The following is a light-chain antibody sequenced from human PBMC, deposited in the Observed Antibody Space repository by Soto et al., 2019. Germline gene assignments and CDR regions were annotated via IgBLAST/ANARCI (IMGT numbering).Light chain of an antibody. CDR3: QSYDSSNPVV. J-gene: IGLJ2*01. Sequence: NFMLTQPHSVSESPGKTVTISCTRSSGNIASNYVQWYQQRPGSAPSTVIYDDNQRPSGVPDRFSASIDRSSNSAFLIISTLKTEDEADYYCQSYDSSNPVVFGGGTKVTVL. V-gene: IGLV6-57*04. CDR2: DDN. CDR1: SGNIASNY.